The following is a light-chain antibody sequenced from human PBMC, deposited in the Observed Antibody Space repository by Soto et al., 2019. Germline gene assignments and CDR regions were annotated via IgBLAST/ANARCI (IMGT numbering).Light chain of an antibody. CDR2: SDN. CDR1: RSNIGSNP. Sequence: QALVTQPPSASGTPGQRVTISCSGGRSNIGSNPVNWYQQLPGTAPKLLIYSDNQRPSGVPDRFSDSKSGTSASLAISGLQSEDEADYYCAAWDDSLNGVVFGGGTKLTVL. CDR3: AAWDDSLNGVV. V-gene: IGLV1-44*01. J-gene: IGLJ2*01.